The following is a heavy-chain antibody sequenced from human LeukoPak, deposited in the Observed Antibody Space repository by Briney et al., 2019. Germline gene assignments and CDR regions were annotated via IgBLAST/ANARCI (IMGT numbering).Heavy chain of an antibody. CDR1: GGSISSSSYF. V-gene: IGHV4-39*01. CDR2: IYYSGST. D-gene: IGHD1-14*01. Sequence: SQTLSLTCTVSGGSISSSSYFWGWIRQPPGKGLEWIGNIYYSGSTSYTPSLKSRVTISVDTSKNQFSLKVSSVTAADTAVYYCARHSRPNHGFDYWGQGTLVTVSS. J-gene: IGHJ4*02. CDR3: ARHSRPNHGFDY.